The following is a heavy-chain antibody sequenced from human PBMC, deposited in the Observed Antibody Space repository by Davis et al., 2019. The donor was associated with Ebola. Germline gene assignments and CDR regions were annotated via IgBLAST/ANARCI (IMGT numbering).Heavy chain of an antibody. CDR3: ARGDHDFWSGYYSNWFDP. J-gene: IGHJ5*02. D-gene: IGHD3-3*01. Sequence: SETLSLTCAVYGGSFSGYYWSWIRQPPGKGLEWIGEINHSESTNYNPSLKSRVTISVGTSKNQFSLKLSSVTAADTAVYYCARGDHDFWSGYYSNWFDPWGQGTLVTVSS. CDR1: GGSFSGYY. CDR2: INHSEST. V-gene: IGHV4-34*01.